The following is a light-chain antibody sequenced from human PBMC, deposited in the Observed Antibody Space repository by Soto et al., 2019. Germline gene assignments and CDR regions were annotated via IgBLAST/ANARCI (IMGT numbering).Light chain of an antibody. CDR1: QSISSW. CDR3: QQYNSYSFLT. V-gene: IGKV1-5*03. CDR2: KAS. Sequence: DIQMTQSPSTLSASVGDRVTITCRASQSISSWLAWYQQKPGKAPKLLIYKASSLESGVPSRFSGSGSGTEFTLTISSLQPDDFATYYCQQYNSYSFLTFGGGTKV. J-gene: IGKJ4*01.